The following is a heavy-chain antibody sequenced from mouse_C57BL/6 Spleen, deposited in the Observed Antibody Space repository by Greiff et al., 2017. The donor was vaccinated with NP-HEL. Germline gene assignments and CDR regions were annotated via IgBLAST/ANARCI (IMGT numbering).Heavy chain of an antibody. J-gene: IGHJ3*01. CDR2: IWRGGST. V-gene: IGHV2-5*01. Sequence: VQLQQSGPGLVQPSQSLSITCTVSGFSLTSYGVHWVRQSPGKGLEWLGVIWRGGSTAYNAAFMSRLSITKDNSTSQVFCKMNSLQADDTAIYYCVKGETGTGFAYWGQGTLVTVSA. D-gene: IGHD4-1*01. CDR3: VKGETGTGFAY. CDR1: GFSLTSYG.